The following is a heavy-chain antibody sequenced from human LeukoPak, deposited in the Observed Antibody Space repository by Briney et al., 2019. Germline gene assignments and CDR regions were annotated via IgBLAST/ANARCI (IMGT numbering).Heavy chain of an antibody. V-gene: IGHV4-59*08. D-gene: IGHD3-16*01. J-gene: IGHJ6*02. CDR1: GGSIRSYY. Sequence: SETLSLTCTVSGGSIRSYYCSWIRQPPGKGLEWGGYVYYSGSTSYNPPLKSRVTISVDASKNQFSLKLSSVTAADMAVYYCARHFTGPGTYTPYFGMDVWGQGTTVTVSS. CDR2: VYYSGST. CDR3: ARHFTGPGTYTPYFGMDV.